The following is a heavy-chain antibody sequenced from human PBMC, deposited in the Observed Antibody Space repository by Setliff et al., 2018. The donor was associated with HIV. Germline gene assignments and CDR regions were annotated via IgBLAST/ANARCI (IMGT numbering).Heavy chain of an antibody. J-gene: IGHJ5*02. CDR1: GGSIGSGGYS. Sequence: PSETLSLTCAVSGGSIGSGGYSWSWIRQPPGKGLEWIGSIYHSGSTYYTPSLNSRVTISVDMSKNQFSLRLSSVTAADTAFYYCARHLARRGSGTYYDDWFDPWGQGTLVTVSS. V-gene: IGHV4-30-2*03. CDR2: IYHSGST. D-gene: IGHD3-10*01. CDR3: ARHLARRGSGTYYDDWFDP.